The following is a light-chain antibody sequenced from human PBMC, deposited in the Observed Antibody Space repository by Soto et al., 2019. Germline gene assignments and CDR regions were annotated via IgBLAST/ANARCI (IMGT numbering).Light chain of an antibody. CDR2: DVS. J-gene: IGKJ2*01. V-gene: IGKV3-11*01. CDR1: QSDGNY. CDR3: QQRSSWPRMYT. Sequence: IVLTQSPATLSLSPGERATLSCRASQSDGNYIAWYQQKPGQPPRLLIYDVSNKATGVPARFSGSVSGTDFTLTISSLEPEDFGVYHCQQRSSWPRMYTFGQGTKLEI.